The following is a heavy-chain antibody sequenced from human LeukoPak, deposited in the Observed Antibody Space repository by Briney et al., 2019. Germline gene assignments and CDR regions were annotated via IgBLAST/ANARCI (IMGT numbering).Heavy chain of an antibody. J-gene: IGHJ2*01. CDR2: IYYSGST. V-gene: IGHV4-59*01. CDR1: GGSTSSYY. CDR3: ARGIWYYDFWSGYSNWYFDL. Sequence: SETLSLTCTVSGGSTSSYYWSWIRQPPGKGLEWIGYIYYSGSTNYNPSLKSRVTISVDTSKNQFSLKLSSVTAADTAVYYCARGIWYYDFWSGYSNWYFDLWGRGTLVTVSS. D-gene: IGHD3-3*01.